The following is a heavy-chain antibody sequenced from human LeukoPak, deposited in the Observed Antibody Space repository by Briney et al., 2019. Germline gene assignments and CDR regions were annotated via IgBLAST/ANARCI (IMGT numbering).Heavy chain of an antibody. J-gene: IGHJ4*02. V-gene: IGHV3-9*01. CDR3: AKDTAPDGYSGYLFDY. D-gene: IGHD5-12*01. CDR2: ISWNSGSI. Sequence: GGSLRLSCAASGFTFDDYAMHWVRQAPGEGLEWVSGISWNSGSIGYADSVKGRFTISRDNAKNSLYLQMNSLRAEDTALYYCAKDTAPDGYSGYLFDYWGQGTLVTVSS. CDR1: GFTFDDYA.